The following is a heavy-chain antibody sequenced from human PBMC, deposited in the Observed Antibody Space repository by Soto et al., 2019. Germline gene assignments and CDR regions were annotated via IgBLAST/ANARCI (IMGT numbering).Heavy chain of an antibody. CDR1: GFTFSSYA. V-gene: IGHV3-64D*06. CDR2: IRGNGDPP. CDR3: VKSRGGNNFDFFD. D-gene: IGHD5-12*01. J-gene: IGHJ4*02. Sequence: GGSLRLSCSASGFTFSSYAMHWVRQAPGKGLEYVSGIRGNGDPPFYADSVKGRFTISRDNSKDTLYLQMSSLSADDTAVYYCVKSRGGNNFDFFDWGQGALVTVSS.